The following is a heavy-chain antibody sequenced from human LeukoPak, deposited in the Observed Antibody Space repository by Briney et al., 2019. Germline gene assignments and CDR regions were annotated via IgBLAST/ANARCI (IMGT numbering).Heavy chain of an antibody. CDR1: GFTVNNYY. Sequence: GGSLRLSCAASGFTVNNYYMNWVRQAPEKGLEWVSVVFTGGGTYYADSVKGRFTTSRDNSKNTLYLQMNNLRAEDTAIYYCARYDYWGQGILVTVSS. CDR2: VFTGGGT. V-gene: IGHV3-53*01. CDR3: ARYDY. J-gene: IGHJ4*02.